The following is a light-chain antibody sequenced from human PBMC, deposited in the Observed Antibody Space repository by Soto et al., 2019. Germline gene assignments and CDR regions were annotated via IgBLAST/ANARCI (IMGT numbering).Light chain of an antibody. CDR1: QRISSY. CDR3: LQYNSYPWT. Sequence: DVQLTHSPSFLSASIGDIFTIPSLASQRISSYLAWYQQKPGKAPKLLIYAASTLQSGVPSRFSGTGSGTEFTLTISSLQPDDFATYYCLQYNSYPWTFGQGTKVDNK. V-gene: IGKV1-9*01. J-gene: IGKJ1*01. CDR2: AAS.